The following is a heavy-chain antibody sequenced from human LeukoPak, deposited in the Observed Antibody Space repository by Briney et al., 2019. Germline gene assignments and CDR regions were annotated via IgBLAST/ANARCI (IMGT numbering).Heavy chain of an antibody. D-gene: IGHD1-26*01. CDR2: ISAYNGNT. V-gene: IGHV1-18*01. CDR3: ARDESSGSYYFDY. CDR1: GYSFSSYG. Sequence: ASVKVSCKASGYSFSSYGISWVRQAPGQGLEWMGWISAYNGNTKYALKLQGRVIMTTDTSTSTAYMELRSLRSDDTAVYYCARDESSGSYYFDYWGQGTLVTVSS. J-gene: IGHJ4*02.